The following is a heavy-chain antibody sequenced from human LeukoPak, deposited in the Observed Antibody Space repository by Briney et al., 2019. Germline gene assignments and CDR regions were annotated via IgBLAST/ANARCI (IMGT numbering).Heavy chain of an antibody. D-gene: IGHD6-19*01. CDR3: AKVLYGSGCFDY. Sequence: PGGSLRLSCAASGFTFSSYAMHWVRQAPGKGLEWVAVISYDGSNKYYADSVKGRFTISRDNSKNTLYLQMNSLRAEDTAVYYCAKVLYGSGCFDYWGQGTLVTVSS. V-gene: IGHV3-30*04. CDR1: GFTFSSYA. J-gene: IGHJ4*02. CDR2: ISYDGSNK.